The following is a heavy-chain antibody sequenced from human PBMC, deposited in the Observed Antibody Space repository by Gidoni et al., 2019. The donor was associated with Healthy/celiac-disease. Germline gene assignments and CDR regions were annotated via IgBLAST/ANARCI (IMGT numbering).Heavy chain of an antibody. V-gene: IGHV3-11*05. CDR3: ARDLYYYGSGSYPNDY. CDR2: ISSSSSYT. D-gene: IGHD3-10*01. CDR1: GFPFSDYY. J-gene: IGHJ4*02. Sequence: QVQLVEPGGGLVKPGGSLRPSCAASGFPFSDYYMSWIRQAPGKGLEWVSYISSSSSYTNYADSVKGRFTISRDNAKNSLYLQMNSLRAEDTAVYYCARDLYYYGSGSYPNDYWGQGTLVTVSS.